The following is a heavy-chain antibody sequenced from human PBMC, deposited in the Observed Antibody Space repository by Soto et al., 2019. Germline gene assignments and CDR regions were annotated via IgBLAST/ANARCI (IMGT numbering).Heavy chain of an antibody. CDR2: IIPIFGKA. V-gene: IGHV1-69*13. CDR1: GGSFSNYA. J-gene: IGHJ5*02. Sequence: ASVKVSCKISGGSFSNYAISWLRQAPGQSFEWMGGIIPIFGKADYAQKFQARLTIDADESTSTAYMELSSLTSEDTATYFCAGADTGYYGDPWGQGTLVTVSS. CDR3: AGADTGYYGDP. D-gene: IGHD3-9*01.